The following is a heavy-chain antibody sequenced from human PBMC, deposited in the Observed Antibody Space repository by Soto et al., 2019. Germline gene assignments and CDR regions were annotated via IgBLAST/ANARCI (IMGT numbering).Heavy chain of an antibody. V-gene: IGHV3-33*01. CDR2: IRYDGSNK. D-gene: IGHD1-26*01. Sequence: QVQMVASGGGVVQSGRSLRLSCATSGFNFRSYGIHWVRQAPGTGLEGVGIIRYDGSNKYYADSVKGLSTISRDDSKNTVYLQMASLRVEDTAIDSCPRANIVGSYFFDYWGQGSMVTVSS. J-gene: IGHJ4*02. CDR3: PRANIVGSYFFDY. CDR1: GFNFRSYG.